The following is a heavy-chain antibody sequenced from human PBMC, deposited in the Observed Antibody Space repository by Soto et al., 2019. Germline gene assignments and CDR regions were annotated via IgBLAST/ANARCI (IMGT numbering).Heavy chain of an antibody. J-gene: IGHJ4*02. Sequence: PSETLSLTCTVSGGSISSYYWSWIRQPPGKGLEWIGYIYYSGSTNYNPSLKSRVTISVDTSKNQFSLKLSSVTAADTAVYYCARSYGDYAECFDYWGQGTLVTVS. D-gene: IGHD4-17*01. CDR3: ARSYGDYAECFDY. V-gene: IGHV4-59*01. CDR2: IYYSGST. CDR1: GGSISSYY.